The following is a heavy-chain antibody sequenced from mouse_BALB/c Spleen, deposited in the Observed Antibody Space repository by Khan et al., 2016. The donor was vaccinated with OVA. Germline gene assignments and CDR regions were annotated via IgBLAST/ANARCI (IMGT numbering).Heavy chain of an antibody. J-gene: IGHJ4*01. CDR1: GYSITSNYA. Sequence: EVQLQESGPGLVKPSQSLSLTCTVNGYSITSNYAWNWIRQFPGNKLEWMGYISYSGSTNYNPSLKSRLSITRDTSKNQVFLLLHSVTTEDSATYYGARGNYYGYALDYWGQGTSVTVSS. D-gene: IGHD1-1*01. V-gene: IGHV3-2*02. CDR3: ARGNYYGYALDY. CDR2: ISYSGST.